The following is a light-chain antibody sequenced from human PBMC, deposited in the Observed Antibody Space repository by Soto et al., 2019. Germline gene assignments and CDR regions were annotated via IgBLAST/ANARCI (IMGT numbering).Light chain of an antibody. CDR1: QSFSNW. CDR2: DVS. CDR3: QQFDRYSWT. J-gene: IGKJ1*01. Sequence: DIQMTQSPSTLSASLGERVTITCRASQSFSNWLAWYQQKPGQAPRLLIYDVSSLDSGVPSRFSGSASGTEFILTISSLQHDDFATYYCQQFDRYSWTFGQGTTLE. V-gene: IGKV1-5*01.